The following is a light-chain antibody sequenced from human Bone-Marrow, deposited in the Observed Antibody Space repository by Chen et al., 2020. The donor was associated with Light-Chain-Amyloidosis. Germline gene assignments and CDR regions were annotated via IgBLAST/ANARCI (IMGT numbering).Light chain of an antibody. CDR2: DDS. V-gene: IGLV3-21*02. CDR3: QVWDRSSDRPV. J-gene: IGLJ3*02. Sequence: YLLNHTSPLSVAPGQTATLACGGNNIGSTSVSWYQQTPGQAPLLVVYDDSDRPSGIPERLSGSNSGNTATLTISRVEAGDEADYYCQVWDRSSDRPVFGGGTKLTVL. CDR1: NIGSTS.